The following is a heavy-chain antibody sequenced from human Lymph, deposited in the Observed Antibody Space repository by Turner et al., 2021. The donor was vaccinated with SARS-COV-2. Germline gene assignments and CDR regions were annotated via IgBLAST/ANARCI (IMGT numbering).Heavy chain of an antibody. CDR2: INHSGST. CDR3: ARGGVDTAMVRYYYYGMDV. V-gene: IGHV4-34*01. D-gene: IGHD5-18*01. Sequence: QVQLQQWGAGLLKPSETLSRTCAVYGGSFSGYYWSWIRQPPRKGLEWIGEINHSGSTNYNPSLKSRVTISVDTSKNQFSLKLSSVTAADTAVYYCARGGVDTAMVRYYYYGMDVWGQGTTVTVSS. J-gene: IGHJ6*02. CDR1: GGSFSGYY.